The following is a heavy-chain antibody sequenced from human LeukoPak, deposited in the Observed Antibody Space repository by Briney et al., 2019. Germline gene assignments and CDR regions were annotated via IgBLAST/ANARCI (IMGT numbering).Heavy chain of an antibody. CDR1: GFTFSTYA. D-gene: IGHD4-17*01. CDR3: AKDLYGDYGGIDY. CDR2: IRGSGGST. Sequence: GGSLRLSCAASGFTFSTYAMSWVRQAPGKGQEWVLVIRGSGGSTYYADSGKGRFTISRDNSKNTLYLQVNSLRAEDTAIYYCAKDLYGDYGGIDYWGQGTLVTVSS. J-gene: IGHJ4*02. V-gene: IGHV3-23*01.